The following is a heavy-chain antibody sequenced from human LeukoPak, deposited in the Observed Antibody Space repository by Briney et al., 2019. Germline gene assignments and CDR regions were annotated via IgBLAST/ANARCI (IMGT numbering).Heavy chain of an antibody. D-gene: IGHD6-19*01. CDR3: ARLAVAVFFDY. J-gene: IGHJ4*02. Sequence: PGGSLRLSCAASGFTFSSYSMNWVRQAPGKGLEWVSSISSSSSYIYYADSVKGRLTISRDNAKNSLYLQMNSLRAEDTAVYYCARLAVAVFFDYWGQGTLVTVSS. CDR1: GFTFSSYS. V-gene: IGHV3-21*01. CDR2: ISSSSSYI.